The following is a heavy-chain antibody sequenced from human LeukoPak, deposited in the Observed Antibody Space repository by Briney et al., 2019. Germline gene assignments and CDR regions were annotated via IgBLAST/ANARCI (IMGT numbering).Heavy chain of an antibody. J-gene: IGHJ6*02. CDR3: ARDIDDYGGNFHYYYGMDV. Sequence: PGGSLRLSCAASGFTFSSYAMHWVRQAPGKGLEWVAVISYDGSNKYYADSVKGRFTISRDNSKNTLYLQMNSLRAEDTAVYYCARDIDDYGGNFHYYYGMDVWGQGTTVTASS. CDR1: GFTFSSYA. D-gene: IGHD4-23*01. V-gene: IGHV3-30-3*01. CDR2: ISYDGSNK.